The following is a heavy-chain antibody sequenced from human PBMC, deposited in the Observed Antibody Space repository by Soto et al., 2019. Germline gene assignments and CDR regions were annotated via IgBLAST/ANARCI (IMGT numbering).Heavy chain of an antibody. Sequence: GGSLRLSCAASGFTLSTYTMNWVRQAPGKGLEWVSAITGSGGSTYYADSVKGRFTIIRDNSKNTLYVEMNSLRAEDTAVYYCARCQVIAGVSGWCNYFDPRGQGALVTVPS. J-gene: IGHJ5*02. V-gene: IGHV3-23*01. D-gene: IGHD2-15*01. CDR3: ARCQVIAGVSGWCNYFDP. CDR1: GFTLSTYT. CDR2: ITGSGGST.